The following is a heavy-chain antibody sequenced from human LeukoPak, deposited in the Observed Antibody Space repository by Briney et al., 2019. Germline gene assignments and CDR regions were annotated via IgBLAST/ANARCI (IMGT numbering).Heavy chain of an antibody. CDR1: GYTFTGYY. J-gene: IGHJ4*02. CDR3: ARSIFGVVITN. D-gene: IGHD3-3*01. Sequence: ASVKVSCKASGYTFTGYYMHWVRQAAGQGFEGMGWINPNSGGTNYAQKSQGRVTMTRDTSISTAYMELSRLRSDDTAVYYCARSIFGVVITNWGQGNLVTVSS. V-gene: IGHV1-2*02. CDR2: INPNSGGT.